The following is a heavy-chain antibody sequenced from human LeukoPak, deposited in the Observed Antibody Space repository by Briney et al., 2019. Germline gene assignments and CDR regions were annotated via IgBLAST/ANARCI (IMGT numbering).Heavy chain of an antibody. J-gene: IGHJ3*02. D-gene: IGHD3-10*01. V-gene: IGHV4-30-4*08. CDR2: IYYSGST. CDR3: ARSAAWDGSGSYDI. CDR1: GGSISSGDYY. Sequence: PSQTLSPTCTVSGGSISSGDYYWSWIRQPPGKGLEWIGYIYYSGSTYYNPSLKSRATISVDTSKNQFSLKLSSVTAADTAVYYCARSAAWDGSGSYDILGQGTMFTVSS.